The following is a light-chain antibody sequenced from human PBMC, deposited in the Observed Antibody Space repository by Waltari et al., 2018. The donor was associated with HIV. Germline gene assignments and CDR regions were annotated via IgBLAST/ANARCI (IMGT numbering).Light chain of an antibody. Sequence: QSALTQPRSVSGSPGQSVTISCTGTNSDVGAYNYVGWYQQYPGKAPKLLIYDVYKRPSGVPDRCSGSKSGNTASLTISGLQAEDEADYHCCSFTQSHTAVFGGGTKLTVL. CDR3: CSFTQSHTAV. V-gene: IGLV2-11*01. CDR1: NSDVGAYNY. CDR2: DVY. J-gene: IGLJ2*01.